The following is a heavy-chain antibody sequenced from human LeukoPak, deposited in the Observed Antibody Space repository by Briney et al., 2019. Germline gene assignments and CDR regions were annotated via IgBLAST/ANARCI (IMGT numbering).Heavy chain of an antibody. V-gene: IGHV4-4*02. CDR1: GGSISSSNW. J-gene: IGHJ4*02. CDR2: IYHSGST. Sequence: SETLSLTCAVSGGSISSSNWWSWVRQPPGKGLGWIGEIYHSGSTYYNPSLKSRVTISVDTSKSQFSLKLSSVTAADTAVYYCARLIVVVTAEEASQDYWGQGTLVTVSS. CDR3: ARLIVVVTAEEASQDY. D-gene: IGHD2-21*02.